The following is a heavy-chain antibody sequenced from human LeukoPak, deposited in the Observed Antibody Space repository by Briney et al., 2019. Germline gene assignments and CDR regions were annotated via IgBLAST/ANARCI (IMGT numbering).Heavy chain of an antibody. D-gene: IGHD6-19*01. CDR2: ISGGGTNT. Sequence: PGGSLRLSCAASGFTFSSYAMSWVRQAPGKGLEWVSAISGGGTNTYYTGSVKGRFTISRDNSKNTLYLQMNSLRADDTAVYYCAESYSSGWPYYFDYWGQGTLVTVSS. J-gene: IGHJ4*02. CDR1: GFTFSSYA. CDR3: AESYSSGWPYYFDY. V-gene: IGHV3-23*01.